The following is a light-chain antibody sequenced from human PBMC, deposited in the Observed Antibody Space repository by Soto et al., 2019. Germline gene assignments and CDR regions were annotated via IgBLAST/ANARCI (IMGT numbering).Light chain of an antibody. CDR2: GAS. CDR3: HYYGGP. Sequence: EMVVTQSPGTLSLSPGERATLSCRASQSDTNAYLTSYQQKPGQAPRLLIYGASTRATGIPDRFSGSGSGTDFTLTISRVEPEDFAVYYCHYYGGPFGGGTKIEIK. CDR1: QSDTNAY. J-gene: IGKJ4*01. V-gene: IGKV3-20*01.